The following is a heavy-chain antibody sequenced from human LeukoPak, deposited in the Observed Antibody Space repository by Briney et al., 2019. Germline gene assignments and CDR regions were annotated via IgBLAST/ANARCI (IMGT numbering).Heavy chain of an antibody. J-gene: IGHJ4*02. D-gene: IGHD3-9*01. V-gene: IGHV3-23*01. CDR2: ISGSGGST. CDR1: GFTFSSYG. CDR3: AKDEYYDILTGTRDDY. Sequence: GGSLRLSCAASGFTFSSYGMSWVRQAPGKGLEWVSAISGSGGSTYYADSVKGRFTISRDNSKNTLYLQMNSLRAEDTAVYYCAKDEYYDILTGTRDDYWGQGTLVTVSS.